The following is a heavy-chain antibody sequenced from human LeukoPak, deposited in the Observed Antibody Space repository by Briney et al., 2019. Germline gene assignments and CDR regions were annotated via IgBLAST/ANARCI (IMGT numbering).Heavy chain of an antibody. CDR1: GYTFTRHY. V-gene: IGHV1-46*01. CDR3: ARDGVPGTYYFHL. J-gene: IGHJ4*02. D-gene: IGHD6-19*01. Sequence: ASVKVSCKASGYTFTRHYMHWVRQAPGQGLEWMGIINPSGSSTSYPQKFQGRVAMTTDTSASTVYMELSSLGSEDTALYFCARDGVPGTYYFHLWGQGTLVTVSS. CDR2: INPSGSST.